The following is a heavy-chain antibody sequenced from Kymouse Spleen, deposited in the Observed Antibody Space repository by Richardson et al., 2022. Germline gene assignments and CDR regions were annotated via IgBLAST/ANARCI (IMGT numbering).Heavy chain of an antibody. D-gene: IGHD3-9*01. CDR1: GFTFDDYA. CDR3: AKDLFHDILTGYYNYYYGMDV. Sequence: EVQLVESGGGLVQPGRSLRLSCAASGFTFDDYAMHWVRQAPGKGLEWVSGISWNSGSIGYADSVKGRFTISRDNAKNSLYLQMNSLRAEDTALYYCAKDLFHDILTGYYNYYYGMDVWGQGTTVTVSS. CDR2: ISWNSGSI. J-gene: IGHJ6*02. V-gene: IGHV3-9*01.